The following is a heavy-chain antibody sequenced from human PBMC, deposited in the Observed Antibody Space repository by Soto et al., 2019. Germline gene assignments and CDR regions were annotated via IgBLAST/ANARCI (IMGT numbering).Heavy chain of an antibody. J-gene: IGHJ4*02. Sequence: QVQLVQSGAEVKKPGSSVKVSCKASGGTFSSYAISWVRQAPGQGLEWMGGIIPIFGTANYAQQFQGRVTITADESTSTAYMELSSLRSEDTAVYYCARDNADGYNSMGVSWGQGNLVTVSS. D-gene: IGHD1-1*01. CDR1: GGTFSSYA. CDR3: ARDNADGYNSMGVS. CDR2: IIPIFGTA. V-gene: IGHV1-69*01.